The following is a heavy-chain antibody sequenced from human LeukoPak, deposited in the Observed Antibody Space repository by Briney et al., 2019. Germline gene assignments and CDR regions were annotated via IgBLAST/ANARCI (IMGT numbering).Heavy chain of an antibody. CDR1: GFTVSSNY. J-gene: IGHJ4*02. V-gene: IGHV3-66*02. CDR3: ARGIHIVGARGI. D-gene: IGHD1-26*01. CDR2: IYSGGST. Sequence: PAGSLRLSCAASGFTVSSNYMSWVRQAPGKGLEWVSGIYSGGSTYYAYSLKGRFTISRDNSKNPLSLQMNTLRAEDTAVYYSARGIHIVGARGIWGQGTLVTVSS.